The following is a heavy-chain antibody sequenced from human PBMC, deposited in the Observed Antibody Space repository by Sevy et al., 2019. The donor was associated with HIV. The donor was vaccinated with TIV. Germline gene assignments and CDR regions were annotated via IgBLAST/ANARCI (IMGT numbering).Heavy chain of an antibody. CDR1: GYTFTSYG. Sequence: ASVKVSCKASGYTFTSYGISWVRQAPGQGLEWMGWISAYNGNTNYAQKLQGRVTMTTDTSTSTAYMELRSLRSDDTALYYCAGAFYSISSCLSYYYYYGMDVWGQGTTVTVSS. CDR3: AGAFYSISSCLSYYYYYGMDV. V-gene: IGHV1-18*01. J-gene: IGHJ6*02. D-gene: IGHD2-21*01. CDR2: ISAYNGNT.